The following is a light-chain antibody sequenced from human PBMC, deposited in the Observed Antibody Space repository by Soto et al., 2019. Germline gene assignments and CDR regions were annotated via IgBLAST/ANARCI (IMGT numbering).Light chain of an antibody. V-gene: IGKV3-20*01. CDR1: QSVSSYY. Sequence: EIVLTQSPGTLSLSPGERATLSCRASQSVSSYYLAWYQQKPGQAPRLLIYAASSRATGIPDRFSGGGSGTDFTLTISRLEPEEFAVYDCQQCGSSPWTFGQGTKVEIK. CDR3: QQCGSSPWT. J-gene: IGKJ1*01. CDR2: AAS.